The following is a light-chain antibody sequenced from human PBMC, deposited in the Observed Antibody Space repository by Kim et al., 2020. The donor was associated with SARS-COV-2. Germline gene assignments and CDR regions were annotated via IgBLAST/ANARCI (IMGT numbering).Light chain of an antibody. Sequence: ELTQPPSASGTPGQWVTISCSGSTSNIGSSTVHWYRQFPGTAPKLLIYANDQRPSGVPDRFSGSKSGTSASLAISGLQSDDEADYYCASWDDSLNGAVFGGGTQLTVL. CDR2: AND. J-gene: IGLJ7*01. V-gene: IGLV1-44*01. CDR1: TSNIGSST. CDR3: ASWDDSLNGAV.